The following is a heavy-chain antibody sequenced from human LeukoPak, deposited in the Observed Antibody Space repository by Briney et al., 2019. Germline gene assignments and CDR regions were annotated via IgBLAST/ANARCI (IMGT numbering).Heavy chain of an antibody. CDR3: ARKAAPGWHFDL. CDR2: IGTAGEP. CDR1: GFTFSNYD. J-gene: IGHJ2*01. Sequence: GGSLRLSCAASGFTFSNYDMHWVRHATGKGLEWVSAIGTAGEPYYPGSVKGRFSISRKNDKNSLYLQMTGLRAGDTAVYYCARKAAPGWHFDLWGRGTLVTVSS. V-gene: IGHV3-13*05. D-gene: IGHD6-13*01.